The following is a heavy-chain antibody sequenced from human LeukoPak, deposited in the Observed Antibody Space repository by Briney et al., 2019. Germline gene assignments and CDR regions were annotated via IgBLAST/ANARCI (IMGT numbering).Heavy chain of an antibody. CDR3: PRHETSIAALNWFDP. CDR1: GGSISSSSYY. J-gene: IGHJ5*02. Sequence: SETLSLTCTVSGGSISSSSYYWGWIRQPPGKGLEWIGSIYYSGSTYYNPSLKSRVTISVDTSKNQFSLKLSSVTAADMAVYYCPRHETSIAALNWFDPWGQGTLVTVSS. V-gene: IGHV4-39*01. D-gene: IGHD6-6*01. CDR2: IYYSGST.